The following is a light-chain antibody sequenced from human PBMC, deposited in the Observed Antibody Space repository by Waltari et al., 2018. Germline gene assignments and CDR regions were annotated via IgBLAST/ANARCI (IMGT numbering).Light chain of an antibody. Sequence: QSALTQPASVSGTPGQSITISCTGTNSDVGNYNLVSWYQHHPGEAPQLLICEVIKRPSGGSNRFSGSKSGNTASLTSAGLQAEDDADYYCCSYAGSGTYVFGTGTKVTVL. V-gene: IGLV2-23*02. J-gene: IGLJ1*01. CDR1: NSDVGNYNL. CDR3: CSYAGSGTYV. CDR2: EVI.